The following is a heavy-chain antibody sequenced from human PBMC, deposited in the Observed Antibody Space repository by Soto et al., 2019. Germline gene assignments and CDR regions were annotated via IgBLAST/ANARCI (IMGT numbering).Heavy chain of an antibody. V-gene: IGHV3-23*01. CDR1: AFTFNAYA. D-gene: IGHD2-21*02. J-gene: IGHJ4*02. CDR3: AKAMHSGDFAGSFDS. CDR2: IGGRGGTA. Sequence: GGSLRLSCAASAFTFNAYAIKWVRHLAGRGEECGLGIGGRGGTAFSAASMKGRFITSKDNSNNTVNLHMNNLRDDDAAKYYGAKAMHSGDFAGSFDSWGQGTLVTVSS.